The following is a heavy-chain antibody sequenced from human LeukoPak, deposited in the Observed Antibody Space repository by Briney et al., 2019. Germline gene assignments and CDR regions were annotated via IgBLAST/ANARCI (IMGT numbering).Heavy chain of an antibody. V-gene: IGHV3-23*01. D-gene: IGHD5-18*01. J-gene: IGHJ6*03. CDR1: GFTFSSYV. CDR3: AKAMDTAMVTGFDYYYMDV. Sequence: PGGSLRLSCAASGFTFSSYVMSWVRQAPRKGLEWVSGISDSGGSTYYADSVKGRFTISRDNSKNTLYLQMNSLRAEDTAVYYCAKAMDTAMVTGFDYYYMDVWGKGTTVTVSS. CDR2: ISDSGGST.